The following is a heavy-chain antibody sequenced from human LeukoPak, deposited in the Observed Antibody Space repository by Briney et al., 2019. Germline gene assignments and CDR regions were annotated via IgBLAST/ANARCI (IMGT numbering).Heavy chain of an antibody. J-gene: IGHJ4*02. CDR1: GFTFSNAW. CDR2: IKSKTDGGTT. Sequence: PGGSLRLSCAASGFTFSNAWMSWVRQAAGKGLEWVGRIKSKTDGGTTDYAAPAKGRFTISRDDSKNTLYLQMNSLKTEDTAVYYCTTVAAVKNYFDYWGQGTLVTVSS. CDR3: TTVAAVKNYFDY. D-gene: IGHD6-13*01. V-gene: IGHV3-15*01.